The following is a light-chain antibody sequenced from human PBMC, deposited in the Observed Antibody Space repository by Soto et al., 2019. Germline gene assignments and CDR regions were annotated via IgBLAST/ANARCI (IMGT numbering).Light chain of an antibody. J-gene: IGKJ1*01. CDR1: LSVTNY. CDR3: QQRSNWPRT. V-gene: IGKV3-11*01. Sequence: EIVLTQSPATLSLSPWERATLSCRASLSVTNYLAWYQQKPGQAPRLLIYDASNRATGVPPRFSGSGTGTDFTLTISSLEPEDSAVYYCQQRSNWPRTFGQGTKVDIK. CDR2: DAS.